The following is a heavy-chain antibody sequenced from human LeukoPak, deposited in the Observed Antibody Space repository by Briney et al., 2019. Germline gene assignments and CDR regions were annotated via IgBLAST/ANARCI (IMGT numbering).Heavy chain of an antibody. J-gene: IGHJ4*02. CDR2: IYPGDSDT. CDR3: ARGGRGYCSGGSCYPFDY. CDR1: GYSFTSYW. D-gene: IGHD2-15*01. V-gene: IGHV5-51*01. Sequence: GESLKISCKGSGYSFTSYWIGWVRQMPGKGLEWMGIIYPGDSDTRYSPSFLGQVALSVDKSISTAYLQWSSLKASDTAMYYCARGGRGYCSGGSCYPFDYWGQGTLVTVSS.